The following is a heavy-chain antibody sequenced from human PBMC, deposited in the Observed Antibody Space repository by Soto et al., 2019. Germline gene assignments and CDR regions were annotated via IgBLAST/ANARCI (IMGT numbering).Heavy chain of an antibody. CDR1: GFTSSSYW. CDR2: ISNDGSRT. Sequence: EVQLVESGAGLVQPGGSLRRSCAASGFTSSSYWIHWFRQAPGKGLLWVSRISNDGSRTNYADSVKGRFTISTDKAKNTGDLQTRSLGAEDTAAYYCARDTYCFVLSEHFSADAFDIWGHGTMVTASP. D-gene: IGHD3-3*02. CDR3: ARDTYCFVLSEHFSADAFDI. V-gene: IGHV3-74*01. J-gene: IGHJ3*02.